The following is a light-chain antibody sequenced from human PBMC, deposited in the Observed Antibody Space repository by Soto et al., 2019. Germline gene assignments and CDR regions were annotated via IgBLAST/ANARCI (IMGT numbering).Light chain of an antibody. CDR3: QQRSSWPFT. V-gene: IGKV3-11*01. Sequence: EVVLTQSPSTLSSSPGEGATLSCRASQSIGNYLAWYQQKPGQAPRLLIYATSNRATGIPSRFSGSGSGTDFTLTISSLEPEDFAVYYCQQRSSWPFTFGPGTKVEIK. CDR2: ATS. J-gene: IGKJ3*01. CDR1: QSIGNY.